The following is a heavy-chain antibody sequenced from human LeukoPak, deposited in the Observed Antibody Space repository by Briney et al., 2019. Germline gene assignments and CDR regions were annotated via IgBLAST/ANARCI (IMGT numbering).Heavy chain of an antibody. V-gene: IGHV1-2*02. J-gene: IGHJ4*02. D-gene: IGHD3-22*01. CDR3: ARGDYYDSSGYYSYFDY. CDR1: GYTFTGYY. CDR2: INPNSGGT. Sequence: ASVTVSCKASGYTFTGYYMHWVRQAPGQGLEWMGWINPNSGGTNYAQKFQGRVTMLRDTSISTAYMALSRLRSDDTAVYYCARGDYYDSSGYYSYFDYWGQGNQFTVSS.